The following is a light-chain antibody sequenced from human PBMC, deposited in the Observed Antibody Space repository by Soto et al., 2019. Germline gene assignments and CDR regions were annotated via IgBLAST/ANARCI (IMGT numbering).Light chain of an antibody. J-gene: IGLJ7*01. Sequence: SYELTQPPSVSVAPGQTARITCGGNNIGSKTVHWYQRKTGQAPVVVVFDDSDRPSGIPDRFSGSNSGNTPTLTISRVEAGDEADYYCQVWDSDTDHVVFGGGTQLTVL. CDR2: DDS. V-gene: IGLV3-21*02. CDR1: NIGSKT. CDR3: QVWDSDTDHVV.